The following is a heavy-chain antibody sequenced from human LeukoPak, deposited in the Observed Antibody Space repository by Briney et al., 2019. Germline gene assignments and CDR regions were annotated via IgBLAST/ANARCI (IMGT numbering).Heavy chain of an antibody. V-gene: IGHV3-74*01. D-gene: IGHD5-12*01. J-gene: IGHJ3*02. CDR2: INSDGSDT. CDR3: ARKWLSNAFDI. Sequence: PGGSLRLSCAASGFTLSGYWMHWVRQAPGKGLVWVSRINSDGSDTSYADSVKGRFTIFRDNAKKSLYLQMNSLRAEDTALYYCARKWLSNAFDIWGQGTMVTVSS. CDR1: GFTLSGYW.